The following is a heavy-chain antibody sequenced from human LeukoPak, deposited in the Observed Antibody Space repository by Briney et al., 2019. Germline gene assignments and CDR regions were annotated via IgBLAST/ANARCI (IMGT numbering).Heavy chain of an antibody. V-gene: IGHV3-7*01. CDR3: ARDYYDSGGYYSPLFDY. D-gene: IGHD3-22*01. CDR1: GFTFSTYW. J-gene: IGHJ4*02. Sequence: GGSLRLPCAASGFTFSTYWMSWVRQAPGKGLEWVANIKQDGSEKHYVDSVKGRFTISRDNAKNSLYLQMNSLRAEDTAVYYCARDYYDSGGYYSPLFDYWGQGTLVTVSS. CDR2: IKQDGSEK.